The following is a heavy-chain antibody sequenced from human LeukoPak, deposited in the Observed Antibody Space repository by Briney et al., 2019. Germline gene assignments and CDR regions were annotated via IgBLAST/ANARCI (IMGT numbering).Heavy chain of an antibody. CDR1: GFSLSTSGVG. J-gene: IGHJ5*02. CDR2: IYWNDDK. Sequence: SGPTLVKPTQTLTLTCTFSGFSLSTSGVGVGWIRQPPGKALEWLALIYWNDDKRYSPSLKSRLTITKDTSKNQVVLTMTNMDPVDTATNYCAHWRRGYSYGFEFLNWFDPWGQGTLVTVSS. V-gene: IGHV2-5*01. D-gene: IGHD5-18*01. CDR3: AHWRRGYSYGFEFLNWFDP.